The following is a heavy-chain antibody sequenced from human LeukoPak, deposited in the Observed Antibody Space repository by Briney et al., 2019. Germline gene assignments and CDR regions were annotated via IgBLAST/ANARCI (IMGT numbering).Heavy chain of an antibody. D-gene: IGHD6-19*01. CDR1: GFLFSNSW. Sequence: GGSLRLSCADSGFLFSNSWMAWVRQAPGRGLEWLANINQDGSAKTCVDSVKGRFTISRDNAKNSLYLQMNSLRAEDTAMYYCARGGWQWLVPYYFDYWGQGTLVTVSS. CDR3: ARGGWQWLVPYYFDY. CDR2: INQDGSAK. J-gene: IGHJ4*02. V-gene: IGHV3-7*05.